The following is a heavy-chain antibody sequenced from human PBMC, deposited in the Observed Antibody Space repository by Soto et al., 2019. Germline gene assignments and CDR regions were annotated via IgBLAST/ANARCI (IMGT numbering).Heavy chain of an antibody. V-gene: IGHV3-9*01. Sequence: GGSLRLSCAASGFTFDDYAMHWVRQAPGKGLEWVSGISWNSGSIGYADSVKGRFTISRDNAKNSLYLQMNSLRAEDTALYYCAKDINPIYDEKAELRIYAFDIWGQGTMVTVSS. CDR3: AKDINPIYDEKAELRIYAFDI. CDR1: GFTFDDYA. J-gene: IGHJ3*02. D-gene: IGHD3-3*01. CDR2: ISWNSGSI.